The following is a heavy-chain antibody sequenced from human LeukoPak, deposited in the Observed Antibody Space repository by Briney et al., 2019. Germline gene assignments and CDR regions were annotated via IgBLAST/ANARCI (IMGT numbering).Heavy chain of an antibody. CDR1: GGTFSSYA. J-gene: IGHJ6*02. D-gene: IGHD5-24*01. CDR3: APSLEEMATTPYYYGMDV. Sequence: SVKVSCKASGGTFSSYAISWVRQAPGQGLEWMGRIIPILGIANYAQKFQGRVTITADKSTSTAYMELSSLRSEDTAVYYCAPSLEEMATTPYYYGMDVWGRGTTVTVSS. CDR2: IIPILGIA. V-gene: IGHV1-69*04.